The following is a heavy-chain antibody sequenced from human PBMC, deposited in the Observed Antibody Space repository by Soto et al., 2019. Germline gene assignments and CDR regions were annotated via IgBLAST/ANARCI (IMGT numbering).Heavy chain of an antibody. V-gene: IGHV3-48*01. J-gene: IGHJ4*02. D-gene: IGHD3-10*01. Sequence: GGSLRLSCAASGFTFSSYSMNWVRQAPGKGLEWVSYISSSSYIIYYADSVKGRFTISRDNAKNSLYLQMSSLRAEDTAVYYCARDPYYYGSGSNYGHLDHWGQGTLVTVSS. CDR1: GFTFSSYS. CDR2: ISSSSYII. CDR3: ARDPYYYGSGSNYGHLDH.